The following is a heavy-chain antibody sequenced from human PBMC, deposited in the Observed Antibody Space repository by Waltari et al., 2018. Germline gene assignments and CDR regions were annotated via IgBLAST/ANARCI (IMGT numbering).Heavy chain of an antibody. Sequence: QVQLQQWDAGLLKPSETLSLTCAVYGGSFSGYYWSWIRQPPGKGLEWIGEINHSGSTNYNPSLKSRVTISVDTSKNQFSLKVNSVTAADTAVYYCARGYCSGDSCSVYFDYWGQGTLVTVSS. D-gene: IGHD2-15*01. CDR3: ARGYCSGDSCSVYFDY. CDR1: GGSFSGYY. V-gene: IGHV4-34*02. CDR2: INHSGST. J-gene: IGHJ4*02.